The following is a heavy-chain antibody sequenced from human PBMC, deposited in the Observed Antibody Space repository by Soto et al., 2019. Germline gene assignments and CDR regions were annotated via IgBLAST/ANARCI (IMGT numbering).Heavy chain of an antibody. V-gene: IGHV4-34*01. Sequence: SETLSLTCAVYGGSFSGYYWSWIRQPPGKGLEWIGEINHSGSTNYNPSLKSRVTISVDTSKNQFSLKLSSVTAADTAVYYCARGGRIFRGVTKNFDYWGQGTLVTVSS. J-gene: IGHJ4*02. CDR3: ARGGRIFRGVTKNFDY. CDR2: INHSGST. CDR1: GGSFSGYY. D-gene: IGHD3-10*01.